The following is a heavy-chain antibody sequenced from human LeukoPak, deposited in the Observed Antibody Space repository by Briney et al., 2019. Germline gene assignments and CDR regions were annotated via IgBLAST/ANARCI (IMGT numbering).Heavy chain of an antibody. CDR3: AKDFGSGWFPNY. Sequence: PGGSLRLSCAASGFTFSSYAMSWVHQAPGKGLEWVSAISGSGGSTYYADSVKGRFTISRDNSKNTLYLQMNSLRAEDTAVYYCAKDFGSGWFPNYWGQGTLVTVSS. J-gene: IGHJ4*02. CDR1: GFTFSSYA. D-gene: IGHD6-19*01. CDR2: ISGSGGST. V-gene: IGHV3-23*01.